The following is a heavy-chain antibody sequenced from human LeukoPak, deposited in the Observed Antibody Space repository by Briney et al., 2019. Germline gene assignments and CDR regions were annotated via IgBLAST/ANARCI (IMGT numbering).Heavy chain of an antibody. CDR2: IYWDDDK. CDR1: GFSLRTSGVG. CDR3: AHTPEITLYFDY. J-gene: IGHJ4*02. Sequence: ESGPTLVKPTQTLTLTCTFSGFSLRTSGVGVGWIRQPPGKALEWLALIYWDDDKRYSPSLKSRLTITKDTSKNQVVLTMTNMDPVDTATYYCAHTPEITLYFDYWGQGTLVTVSS. D-gene: IGHD1-20*01. V-gene: IGHV2-5*02.